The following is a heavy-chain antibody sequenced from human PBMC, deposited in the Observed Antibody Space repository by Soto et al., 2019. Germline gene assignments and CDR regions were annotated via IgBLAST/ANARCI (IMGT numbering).Heavy chain of an antibody. CDR1: GGTFSSYT. CDR2: IIPILGIA. CDR3: ARGLELPDYYYYYMDV. Sequence: SVKVSCKASGGTFSSYTISWVRQAPGQGLEWMGRIIPILGIANYAQKFQGRVTITADKSTSTAYMELSSLRSEDTAVYYCARGLELPDYYYYYMDVWGKGTTVTVSS. D-gene: IGHD1-7*01. J-gene: IGHJ6*03. V-gene: IGHV1-69*02.